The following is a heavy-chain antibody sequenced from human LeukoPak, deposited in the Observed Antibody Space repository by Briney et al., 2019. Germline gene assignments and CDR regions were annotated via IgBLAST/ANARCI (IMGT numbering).Heavy chain of an antibody. CDR1: GFTFSSYW. V-gene: IGHV3-7*01. Sequence: HPGGSLRLSCAASGFTFSSYWRSWVRQAPGKGLEWVADIKQDGSEKYYVDSVKGRFTISRDNAKNSLYLQMNSLRAEDTAMFYCARVAYCGGDCPVQSDYWGQGTLVTVSS. D-gene: IGHD2-21*02. J-gene: IGHJ4*02. CDR2: IKQDGSEK. CDR3: ARVAYCGGDCPVQSDY.